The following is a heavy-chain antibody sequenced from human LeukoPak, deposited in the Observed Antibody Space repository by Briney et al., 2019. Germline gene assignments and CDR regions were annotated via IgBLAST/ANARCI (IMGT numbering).Heavy chain of an antibody. CDR1: GGSISSNY. D-gene: IGHD3-22*01. Sequence: PSETLSLTCTVSGGSISSNYWCWIRQPAGKGLEYIGRIYSSGNTNYNPSLKSRVTMSVDTSKNQFSLLLHSVTAADTAVYYCARVWLSSGSYWYFDFWGRGTLVIVSS. CDR3: ARVWLSSGSYWYFDF. CDR2: IYSSGNT. V-gene: IGHV4-4*07. J-gene: IGHJ2*01.